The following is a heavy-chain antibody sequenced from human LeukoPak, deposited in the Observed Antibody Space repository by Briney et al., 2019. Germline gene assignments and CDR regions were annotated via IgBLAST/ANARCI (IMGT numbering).Heavy chain of an antibody. V-gene: IGHV4-4*07. CDR3: ARGYYYDSSGYYYDY. Sequence: SETLSLTCTVSGGSISSYYWSWIRQPAGKGLEWIGRIYTSGGTNYNPSLKSRVTMSVDTSRNQFSLKLSSVTAADTAVYYCARGYYYDSSGYYYDYWGQGTLVTVSS. D-gene: IGHD3-22*01. CDR2: IYTSGGT. J-gene: IGHJ4*02. CDR1: GGSISSYY.